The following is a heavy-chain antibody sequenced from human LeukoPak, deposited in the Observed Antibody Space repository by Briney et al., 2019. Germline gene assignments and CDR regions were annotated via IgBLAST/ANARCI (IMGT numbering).Heavy chain of an antibody. CDR1: GGSFSGYY. CDR3: ARGGSGYSYGYGYYFDY. V-gene: IGHV4-34*01. Sequence: SETLSLTCAVYGGSFSGYYWSWIRQPPGEGLEWIGEINHSGSTNYNPSLKSRVTISVDTSKNQFSLKLSSVTAADTAVYYCARGGSGYSYGYGYYFDYWGQGTLVTVSS. CDR2: INHSGST. D-gene: IGHD5-18*01. J-gene: IGHJ4*02.